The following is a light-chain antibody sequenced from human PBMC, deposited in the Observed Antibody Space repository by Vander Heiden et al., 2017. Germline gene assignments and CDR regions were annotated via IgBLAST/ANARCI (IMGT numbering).Light chain of an antibody. CDR2: KAS. CDR1: QDITDW. Sequence: DIQMTQSPSTLSASVGDKVTITCRATQDITDWLAWYQQRPGEAPRLLIYKASNLESGVPSRFSGSGSGTQFTLTISSLQPDDSATYYCQQCASHYSFGQGTKVEIK. V-gene: IGKV1-5*03. J-gene: IGKJ2*03. CDR3: QQCASHYS.